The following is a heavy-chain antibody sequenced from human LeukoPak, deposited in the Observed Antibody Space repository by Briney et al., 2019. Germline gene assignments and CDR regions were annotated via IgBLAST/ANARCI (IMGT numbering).Heavy chain of an antibody. V-gene: IGHV3-23*05. CDR3: AKSRDPLQLWLPDYDV. J-gene: IGHJ3*01. CDR2: ITGKSSGT. D-gene: IGHD5-18*01. CDR1: GFTFNDDV. Sequence: GGSLRLSCSASGFTFNDDVMSWVRQAPGKGLEWVSSITGKSSGTFSADSVKGRFTISRDNSKNTLFLQMDSLRADDTAMYYCAKSRDPLQLWLPDYDVWDQGTMVTVSS.